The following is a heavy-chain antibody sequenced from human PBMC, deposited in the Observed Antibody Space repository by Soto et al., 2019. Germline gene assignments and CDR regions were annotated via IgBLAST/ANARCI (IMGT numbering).Heavy chain of an antibody. V-gene: IGHV4-34*01. CDR2: IKHSGST. D-gene: IGHD3-10*01. Sequence: QVQLQQWGAGLLKPSETLSLTCAVYGGSFSGYYWSWIRQPPGKGLEWIGEIKHSGSTNYNPSLKSRVTISVDTSKNQFSLKLSSVTAADPAVYYCASQTEGDYYFDYWGQGTLVTVSS. CDR3: ASQTEGDYYFDY. J-gene: IGHJ4*02. CDR1: GGSFSGYY.